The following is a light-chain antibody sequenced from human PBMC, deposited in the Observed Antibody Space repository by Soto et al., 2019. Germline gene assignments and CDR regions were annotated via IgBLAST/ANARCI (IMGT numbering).Light chain of an antibody. Sequence: QSALTQPPSASGTPGQSVTIPCTGTSSDVGDYNYVSWYQQLPGTAPKLLIYGNSNRPSGVPDRFSGSKSGTSASLAITGLQAEDEADYYCQSYDSSLSVVVFGGGTKLTVL. CDR2: GNS. V-gene: IGLV1-40*01. J-gene: IGLJ2*01. CDR1: SSDVGDYNY. CDR3: QSYDSSLSVVV.